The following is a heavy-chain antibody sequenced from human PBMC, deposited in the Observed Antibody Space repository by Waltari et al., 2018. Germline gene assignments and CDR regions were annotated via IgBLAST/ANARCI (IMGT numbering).Heavy chain of an antibody. CDR3: ARDRWELLY. J-gene: IGHJ4*02. D-gene: IGHD1-26*01. V-gene: IGHV3-7*01. CDR2: IKQDGSEK. Sequence: EVQLVESGGGLVQPGGSLRLSCAASGFTFSSSWMSWVRQAPGKGLEWVANIKQDGSEKYYVDSVKGRFTISRDNAKNSLYLQMNSLRAEDTAVYYCARDRWELLYWGQGTLVTVSS. CDR1: GFTFSSSW.